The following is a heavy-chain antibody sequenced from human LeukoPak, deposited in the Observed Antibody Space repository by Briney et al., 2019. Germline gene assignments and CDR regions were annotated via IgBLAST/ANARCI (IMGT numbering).Heavy chain of an antibody. CDR2: IIPIFGTA. CDR1: GGTFSSYA. V-gene: IGHV1-69*13. CDR3: ARGQIAARPDDYYGMDV. D-gene: IGHD6-6*01. Sequence: SVKVSCKASGGTFSSYAISWVRQAPGQGLEWMGGIIPIFGTANYAQKFQGRVTITADESTSTAYMELSSLRSEDTAVYYCARGQIAARPDDYYGMDVWGQGTTVTDSS. J-gene: IGHJ6*02.